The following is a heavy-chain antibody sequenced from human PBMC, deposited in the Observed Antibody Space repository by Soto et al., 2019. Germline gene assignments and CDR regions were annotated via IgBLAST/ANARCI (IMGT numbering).Heavy chain of an antibody. CDR3: ARARSNYAYNYALDV. D-gene: IGHD4-4*01. CDR2: IIPLFGAP. Sequence: QVQLVQSGAEVKKPGAAVNVSCKASGGTFNSYAVSWVRQAPGQGLEWMGGIIPLFGAPRYAQNFQGRVTITADKATSKVYMEVNSLRSEDTAVFYCARARSNYAYNYALDVWGQGTTVIVSS. J-gene: IGHJ6*02. CDR1: GGTFNSYA. V-gene: IGHV1-69*06.